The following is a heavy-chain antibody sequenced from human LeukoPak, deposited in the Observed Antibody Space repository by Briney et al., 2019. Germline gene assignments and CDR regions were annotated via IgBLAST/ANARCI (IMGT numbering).Heavy chain of an antibody. D-gene: IGHD3-10*01. Sequence: ASVKVSCKASGYTFTGYYMHWVRQAPGQGLEWMGWINPNSGGTNYAQKFQGRVTLTRDTSISTAYMELSRLRSDDTAVYYCARGYCSGSTHYYYYYGMDVWGQGTTVTVSS. V-gene: IGHV1-2*02. CDR1: GYTFTGYY. CDR3: ARGYCSGSTHYYYYYGMDV. CDR2: INPNSGGT. J-gene: IGHJ6*02.